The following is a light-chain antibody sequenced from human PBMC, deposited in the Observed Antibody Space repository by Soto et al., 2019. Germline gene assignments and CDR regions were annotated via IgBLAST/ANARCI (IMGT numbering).Light chain of an antibody. J-gene: IGKJ5*01. Sequence: EIVLTQSPATLSLSPGEIATLSCRASQSVSSYLAWYQQKPGQAPRLLIYDASNRATGIPARFSGSGSGTDFTLTISSLEPEDFAVYYCQQRSNWPPTFGQGTQLEIK. V-gene: IGKV3-11*01. CDR2: DAS. CDR1: QSVSSY. CDR3: QQRSNWPPT.